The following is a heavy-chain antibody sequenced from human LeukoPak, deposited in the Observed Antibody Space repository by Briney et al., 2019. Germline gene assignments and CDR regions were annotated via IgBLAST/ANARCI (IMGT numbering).Heavy chain of an antibody. Sequence: GGSQRLSCAASGFTFSSCWMHWVRQAPGKGLVWVSRINSDGCNTFYADSVKGRFTISRDNAKNTLYLQMNSLRAEDTAVYYCARGDGFDPWGQGSLVSDCS. CDR3: ARGDGFDP. CDR2: INSDGCNT. CDR1: GFTFSSCW. J-gene: IGHJ5*02. V-gene: IGHV3-74*01.